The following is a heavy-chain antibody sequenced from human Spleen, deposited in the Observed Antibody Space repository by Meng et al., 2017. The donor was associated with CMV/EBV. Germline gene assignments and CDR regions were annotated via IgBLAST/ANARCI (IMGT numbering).Heavy chain of an antibody. V-gene: IGHV3-23*01. CDR3: AKDLVELRFLEWFSSPSFDY. CDR1: SSCA. CDR2: ISGSGGST. D-gene: IGHD3-3*01. Sequence: SSCAMSGVRQAPGKWLEWVSAISGSGGSTYYADSVKGRFTISRDNSKNTLYLQMNSLRAEDTAVYYCAKDLVELRFLEWFSSPSFDYWGQGTLVTVSS. J-gene: IGHJ4*02.